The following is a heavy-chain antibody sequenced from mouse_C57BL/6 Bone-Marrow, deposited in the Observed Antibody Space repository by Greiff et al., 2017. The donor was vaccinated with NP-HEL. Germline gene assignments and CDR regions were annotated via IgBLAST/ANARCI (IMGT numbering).Heavy chain of an antibody. V-gene: IGHV1-80*01. CDR3: ARGYMEYSNLLDY. J-gene: IGHJ2*01. Sequence: QVQLQQSGAELVKPGASVKISCKASGYAFSSYWMNWVKQRPGKGLEWIGQIYPGDGDTNYNGKFKGKATLTADKSSSTAYMQLSSLTSEDSAVYFCARGYMEYSNLLDYWGQGTTLTVSS. CDR1: GYAFSSYW. CDR2: IYPGDGDT. D-gene: IGHD2-5*01.